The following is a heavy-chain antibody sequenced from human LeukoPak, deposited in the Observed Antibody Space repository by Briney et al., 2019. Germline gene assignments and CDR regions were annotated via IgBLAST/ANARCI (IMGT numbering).Heavy chain of an antibody. V-gene: IGHV4-34*01. CDR2: INHSGST. D-gene: IGHD5-18*01. CDR1: GGSFSGYY. J-gene: IGHJ3*01. CDR3: ARYSYGYDAFDV. Sequence: PSETLSLTCAVYGGSFSGYYWSWIRQPPGKGLEWIGEINHSGSTNYNPSLKSRVTISVDTSKNQFSLKLSSVTAADTAVYYCARYSYGYDAFDVWGQGTMVTASS.